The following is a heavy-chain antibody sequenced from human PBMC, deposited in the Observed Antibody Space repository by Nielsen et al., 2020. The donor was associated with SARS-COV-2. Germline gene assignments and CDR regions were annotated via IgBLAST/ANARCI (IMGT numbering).Heavy chain of an antibody. Sequence: WIRQPPGKGLEWVSYISSSGSTIYYADSVKGRFTISRDNAKNSLYLQMNSLRDEDTAVYYCARTLYDFWSGYQIYYYYYGMDVWGQGTTVTVSS. D-gene: IGHD3-3*01. CDR2: ISSSGSTI. CDR3: ARTLYDFWSGYQIYYYYYGMDV. V-gene: IGHV3-48*02. J-gene: IGHJ6*02.